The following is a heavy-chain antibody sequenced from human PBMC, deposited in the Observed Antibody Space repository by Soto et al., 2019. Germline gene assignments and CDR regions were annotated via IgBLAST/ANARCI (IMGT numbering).Heavy chain of an antibody. Sequence: QVQLMQSGAEVKKPGASVKVSCKASGYTFTTYYMHWVRQAPGQGLEWMGIINPSGGGTNYAQKFQDRLTMTRDTSTSTVYMQLSSLRSEDTAVYYCASEGRGQQLHSNFDYWGQGTLRTVSS. J-gene: IGHJ4*02. CDR3: ASEGRGQQLHSNFDY. CDR2: INPSGGGT. V-gene: IGHV1-46*01. D-gene: IGHD6-13*01. CDR1: GYTFTTYY.